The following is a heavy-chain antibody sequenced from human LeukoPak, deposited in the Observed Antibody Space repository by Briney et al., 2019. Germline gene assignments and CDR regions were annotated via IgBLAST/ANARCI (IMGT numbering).Heavy chain of an antibody. J-gene: IGHJ4*02. CDR1: GDSIRSYY. D-gene: IGHD6-13*01. CDR3: ARVVGAAAPPDY. V-gene: IGHV4-59*01. CDR2: VYYSGSP. Sequence: SETLSLTCTVSGDSIRSYYWSWIRQPPRKGLEGFGDVYYSGSPNNNPSLKSRVTISVDTSKNQFSLKLGSVTAADTAVYYCARVVGAAAPPDYWGQGTLVTVSS.